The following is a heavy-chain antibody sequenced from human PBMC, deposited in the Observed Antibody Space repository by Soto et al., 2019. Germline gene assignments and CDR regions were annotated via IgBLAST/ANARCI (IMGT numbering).Heavy chain of an antibody. CDR2: IAYDGSNE. V-gene: IGHV3-30*18. D-gene: IGHD4-17*01. J-gene: IGHJ4*02. CDR3: AKAMTTVTTAYFDY. Sequence: PGGFLRLSCAASGFTFSNYGMHWVRQAPGKGLEWVSVIAYDGSNEYHADSVKGRFTGSRDNSKNTVYLQMNSLRAEDTAVYYCAKAMTTVTTAYFDYWGQGTTVTVSS. CDR1: GFTFSNYG.